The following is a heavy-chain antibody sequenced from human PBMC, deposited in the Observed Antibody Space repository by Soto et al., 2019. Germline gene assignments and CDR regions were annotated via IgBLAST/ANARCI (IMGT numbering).Heavy chain of an antibody. CDR1: GFSFNDYA. CDR3: VKDIGKDXSSRSCNLYYYFDV. D-gene: IGHD2-2*01. CDR2: LSWSGGHI. Sequence: EGQLAESGGGWVQPGRSLRLSCLASGFSFNDYAMHWVRQAPGKSLEWVSGLSWSGGHIGYADSVKGRFTISRDNAENSLHLQMDILRPEDTALYYCVKDIGKDXSSRSCNLYYYFDVWGKGTTVTVSS. J-gene: IGHJ6*03. V-gene: IGHV3-9*01.